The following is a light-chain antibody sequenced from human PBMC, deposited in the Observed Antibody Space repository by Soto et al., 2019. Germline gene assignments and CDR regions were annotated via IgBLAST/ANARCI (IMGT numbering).Light chain of an antibody. J-gene: IGKJ4*01. V-gene: IGKV3-20*01. CDR2: AAS. Sequence: EIVLTQSQCTLSLSPGERASLSCRATQSVSSNYLAWYQHKPGQAPRLLIYAASTRATGIPDRFSGSGSGTDFSLTISRLEPEDFAVYYCEQYGRSPPLIFGGGTKVEIK. CDR3: EQYGRSPPLI. CDR1: QSVSSNY.